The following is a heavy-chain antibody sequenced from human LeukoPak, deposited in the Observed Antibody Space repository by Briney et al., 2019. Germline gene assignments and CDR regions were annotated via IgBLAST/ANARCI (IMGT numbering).Heavy chain of an antibody. Sequence: PSETLSLTCTVSGGSISSYYWSWIRQPAGKGLEWIGRIYTSGSTNYNPSLKSRVTMSVDTSKNQFSLKLSSVTAADTAVYYCARDAYSTYCSSTSCYDYYNYGMDVWGQGTTVTVSS. J-gene: IGHJ6*02. CDR2: IYTSGST. CDR3: ARDAYSTYCSSTSCYDYYNYGMDV. V-gene: IGHV4-4*07. CDR1: GGSISSYY. D-gene: IGHD2-2*01.